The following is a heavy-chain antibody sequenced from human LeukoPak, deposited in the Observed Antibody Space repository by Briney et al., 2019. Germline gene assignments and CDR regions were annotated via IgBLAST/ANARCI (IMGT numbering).Heavy chain of an antibody. CDR2: IYYSGST. CDR1: GGSISSYY. V-gene: IGHV4-59*01. Sequence: SETLSLTCTVSGGSISSYYWSWIRQPPGKGLEWIGYIYYSGSTNYNPSLKSRVTISVDTSKNQFSLKLSSVTAADTAVYYCAREPYDSSGYYFRYFDYWGQGTLVTVSS. D-gene: IGHD3-22*01. J-gene: IGHJ4*02. CDR3: AREPYDSSGYYFRYFDY.